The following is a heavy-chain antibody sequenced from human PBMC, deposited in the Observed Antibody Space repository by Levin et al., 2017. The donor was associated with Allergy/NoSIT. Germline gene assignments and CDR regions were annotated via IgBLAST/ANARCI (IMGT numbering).Heavy chain of an antibody. J-gene: IGHJ4*02. CDR2: IFSGGST. CDR3: AREEGPLDN. V-gene: IGHV3-53*01. Sequence: GESLKISCAASGFTVSSNYMSWVRQAPGKGLEWVSVIFSGGSTYYADSVKGRFTISRDKSKNTLYLQMNSLRAEDTAVYYCAREEGPLDNWGQGTLVTVSS. CDR1: GFTVSSNY.